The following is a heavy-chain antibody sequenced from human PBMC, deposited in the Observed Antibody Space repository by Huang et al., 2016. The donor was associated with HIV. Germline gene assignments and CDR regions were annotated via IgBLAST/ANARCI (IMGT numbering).Heavy chain of an antibody. CDR2: IIPIVGTA. J-gene: IGHJ5*02. Sequence: QVLLVQSGAEVRKPGSSVKVSCTAFGGTVSSSAIRGVRQAPGKGLEGMGGIIPIVGTANYKQKFQGRVTITVDESTNTGYMELTRLTSEDTAVYYCARTAYSYGFRQGYNWFDPWGQGTPVTVSS. CDR1: GGTVSSSA. CDR3: ARTAYSYGFRQGYNWFDP. D-gene: IGHD5-18*01. V-gene: IGHV1-69*13.